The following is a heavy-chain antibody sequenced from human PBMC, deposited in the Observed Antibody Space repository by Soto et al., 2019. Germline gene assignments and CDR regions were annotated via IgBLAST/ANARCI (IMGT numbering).Heavy chain of an antibody. CDR1: GGSISSGGYY. CDR3: VRGVLS. Sequence: QVQLQESGPGLVKASQTLSLTCNVSGGSISSGGYYWSWIRQHPGKGLEWIGNIHHSGSTFYHPSLKSRVSRSVYTSKNQFSLKLSSVTAADTAVYFCVRGVLSWGQGTLVTVSS. J-gene: IGHJ1*01. V-gene: IGHV4-31*03. D-gene: IGHD3-10*01. CDR2: IHHSGST.